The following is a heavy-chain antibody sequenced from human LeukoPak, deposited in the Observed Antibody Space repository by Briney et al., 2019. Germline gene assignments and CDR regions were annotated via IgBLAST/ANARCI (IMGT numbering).Heavy chain of an antibody. V-gene: IGHV4-59*08. Sequence: SETLSLTCTVSGGSISSYYWSWIRQPPGKGLEWVGYIYYSGSTNYNPSLKSRVTISVDTSKNQFSLKLSSVTAADTAVYYCARTNGITMNYGMDVWGQGTTVTVSS. CDR2: IYYSGST. J-gene: IGHJ6*02. CDR3: ARTNGITMNYGMDV. CDR1: GGSISSYY. D-gene: IGHD3-22*01.